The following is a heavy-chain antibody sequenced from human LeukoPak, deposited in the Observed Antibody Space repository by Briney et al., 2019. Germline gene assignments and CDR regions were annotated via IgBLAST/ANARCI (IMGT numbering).Heavy chain of an antibody. D-gene: IGHD2-15*01. Sequence: SETLSLTCTVSGGSISSSSYYWGWIRQPPGKGLEWIGSMYSSGSTYYNPSLKSRVTISVDTSKNQFSLKLSSVTAADTAVYYCARDTRPRGGPFDYWGQGTLVTVSS. CDR3: ARDTRPRGGPFDY. J-gene: IGHJ4*02. CDR1: GGSISSSSYY. V-gene: IGHV4-39*07. CDR2: MYSSGST.